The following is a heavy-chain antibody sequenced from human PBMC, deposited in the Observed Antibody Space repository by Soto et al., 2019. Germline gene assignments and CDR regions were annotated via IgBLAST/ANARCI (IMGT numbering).Heavy chain of an antibody. Sequence: QVQLVESGGGVVQPGRSLRLSCAASGFTFSSYGMHWVRKAPGKGLEWVAVISYDGSNKYYADSVKGRFTISRDNSKNTLYLQMTRLRAEDTGVYYCARSPYSVTYLAYFDYWGQGTLVTVSS. V-gene: IGHV3-30*03. CDR3: ARSPYSVTYLAYFDY. D-gene: IGHD1-26*01. CDR1: GFTFSSYG. CDR2: ISYDGSNK. J-gene: IGHJ4*02.